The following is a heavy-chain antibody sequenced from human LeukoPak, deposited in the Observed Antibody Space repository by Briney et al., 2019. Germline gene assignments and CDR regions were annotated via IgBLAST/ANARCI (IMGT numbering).Heavy chain of an antibody. CDR3: ARDDSSGYSTLGY. J-gene: IGHJ4*02. V-gene: IGHV4-59*11. Sequence: KPSETLSLACTVSGGSISSHYWSWIRQPPGKGLEWIGDIYYSGSTNYNPSLKSRVTISLDTSKNQFSLRLSSVTAADTAVYYCARDDSSGYSTLGYWGQGTLVIVSS. CDR2: IYYSGST. D-gene: IGHD3-22*01. CDR1: GGSISSHY.